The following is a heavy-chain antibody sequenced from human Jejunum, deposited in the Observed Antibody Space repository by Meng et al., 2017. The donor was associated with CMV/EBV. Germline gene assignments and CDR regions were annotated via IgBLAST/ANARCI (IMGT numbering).Heavy chain of an antibody. CDR3: ATDLRLTTNY. D-gene: IGHD4-11*01. Sequence: SCAASGFSFSTYAMSWVRQPPGKGLEWVSTISGSGGTTYYADSVKGRFTISRDNSKSTLYLQMNSLRSEDTAIYYCATDLRLTTNYWGHGTLVTVSS. CDR1: GFSFSTYA. CDR2: ISGSGGTT. V-gene: IGHV3-23*01. J-gene: IGHJ4*01.